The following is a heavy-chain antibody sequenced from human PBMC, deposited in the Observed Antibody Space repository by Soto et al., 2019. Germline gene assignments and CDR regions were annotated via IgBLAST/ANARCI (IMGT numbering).Heavy chain of an antibody. J-gene: IGHJ4*02. Sequence: GGSLRLSCAASGFTFSDHYMDWVRQAPGKGLEWVGRTRNKANSYTTEYAASVKGRFTISRDDSKNSLYLQMNSLKTEDTAVYYCAYKRSGTDYWGQGTLVTVSS. CDR2: TRNKANSYTT. V-gene: IGHV3-72*01. CDR1: GFTFSDHY. CDR3: AYKRSGTDY. D-gene: IGHD3-3*01.